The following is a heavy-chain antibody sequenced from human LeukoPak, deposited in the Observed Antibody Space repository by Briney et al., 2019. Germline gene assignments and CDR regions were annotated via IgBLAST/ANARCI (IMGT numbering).Heavy chain of an antibody. V-gene: IGHV3-73*01. CDR3: TTFIVATTVDY. CDR2: IRSKVNSYAT. D-gene: IGHD5-12*01. J-gene: IGHJ4*02. Sequence: GGSLKLSCAASGFTFTDSGIHWVRQASGKGLEWVGRIRSKVNSYATAYAASVKGGFTISRDDSKNTAYLQMSSLKIEDTAVYYCTTFIVATTVDYWGQGILVTVSS. CDR1: GFTFTDSG.